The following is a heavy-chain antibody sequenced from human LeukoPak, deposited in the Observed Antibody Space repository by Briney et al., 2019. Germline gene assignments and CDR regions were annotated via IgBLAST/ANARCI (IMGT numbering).Heavy chain of an antibody. V-gene: IGHV3-48*03. CDR1: GFTFGIYV. J-gene: IGHJ4*02. Sequence: GGSLRLSCAASGFTFGIYVMNWVRQAPGKGLEWVSYVSSSGTTMYYADSVKGRFTISRDNAKNSLYLQMNSLRAEDTALYYCARVAGEHGDYFFDYWGQGTLVTVSS. D-gene: IGHD4-17*01. CDR2: VSSSGTTM. CDR3: ARVAGEHGDYFFDY.